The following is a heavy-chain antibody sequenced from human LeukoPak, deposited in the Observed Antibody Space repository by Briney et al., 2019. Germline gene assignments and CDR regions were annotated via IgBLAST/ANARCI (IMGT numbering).Heavy chain of an antibody. CDR1: GYTFTGYY. CDR3: ARAGIVVKPAAIGY. D-gene: IGHD2-2*01. Sequence: ASVKVSCKASGYTFTGYYMHWVRQAPGQGLEWMGWINPNSGGTNYAQKFQGRVTMTRDTSISTAYMELRRLRSDDTAVYYCARAGIVVKPAAIGYWGQGTLVTVSS. V-gene: IGHV1-2*02. J-gene: IGHJ4*02. CDR2: INPNSGGT.